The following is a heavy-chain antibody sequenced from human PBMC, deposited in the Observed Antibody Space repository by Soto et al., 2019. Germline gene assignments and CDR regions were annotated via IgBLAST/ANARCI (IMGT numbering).Heavy chain of an antibody. V-gene: IGHV4-34*01. CDR1: GGSFSGYY. J-gene: IGHJ6*02. CDR2: INHSGST. Sequence: SETLSLTCAVYGGSFSGYYWSWIRQPPGKGLEWIGEINHSGSTNYNPSLKSRVTISVDTSKNQFSLKLSSVTAADTAVYYCARRGNWNYGVDYYYGMDVWGQGTTVTVSS. D-gene: IGHD1-7*01. CDR3: ARRGNWNYGVDYYYGMDV.